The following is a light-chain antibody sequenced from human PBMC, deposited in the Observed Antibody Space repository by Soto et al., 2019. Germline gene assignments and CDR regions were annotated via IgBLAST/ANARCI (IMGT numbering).Light chain of an antibody. J-gene: IGKJ2*01. CDR1: QTISSW. CDR3: HTYNSYSLHT. Sequence: DIPMTQSHSTLSGSLGDRVTIXSRASQTISSWLAWYQQKPGKAPKLLIYDASSLESGVPSRFSGRGSGTEFTLTISSLQPDDCATYYCHTYNSYSLHTFGQGTKVDIK. V-gene: IGKV1-5*01. CDR2: DAS.